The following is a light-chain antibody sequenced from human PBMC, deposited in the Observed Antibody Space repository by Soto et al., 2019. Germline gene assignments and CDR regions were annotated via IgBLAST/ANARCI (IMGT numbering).Light chain of an antibody. CDR3: QQRSNWRVT. V-gene: IGKV3-11*01. J-gene: IGKJ4*01. CDR1: QSVSSN. CDR2: GAS. Sequence: EIVMTQSPTILSVSPGERATLSCRASQSVSSNLAWYQQKPGQAPRLLIYGASSRATGIPARFSGSGSGTDFTLTISSLEPEDIAVYYCQQRSNWRVTFGGGTKVDIK.